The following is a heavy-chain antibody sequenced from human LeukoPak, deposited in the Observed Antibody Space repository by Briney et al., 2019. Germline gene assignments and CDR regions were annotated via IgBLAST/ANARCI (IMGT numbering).Heavy chain of an antibody. CDR3: ARSSGYYPYDAFDI. V-gene: IGHV4-59*08. D-gene: IGHD3-22*01. J-gene: IGHJ3*02. CDR1: GGSISSYY. Sequence: PSETLSLTCTVSGGSISSYYWSWIRQPPGKGLEWIGYIYYSGSTNYNPSLKSRVTISVDTSKNQFSLKLSSVTAADTAVYYCARSSGYYPYDAFDIWGQGTMVTVSS. CDR2: IYYSGST.